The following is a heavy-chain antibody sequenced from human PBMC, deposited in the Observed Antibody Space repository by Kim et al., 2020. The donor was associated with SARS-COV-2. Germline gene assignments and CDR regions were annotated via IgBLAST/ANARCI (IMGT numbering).Heavy chain of an antibody. CDR3: AREYSGYEYEYYFDY. Sequence: DSVKGRFTISRDNSKNTLYLQMNSLRAEDTAVYYCAREYSGYEYEYYFDYWGQGTLVTVSS. V-gene: IGHV3-66*01. J-gene: IGHJ4*02. D-gene: IGHD5-12*01.